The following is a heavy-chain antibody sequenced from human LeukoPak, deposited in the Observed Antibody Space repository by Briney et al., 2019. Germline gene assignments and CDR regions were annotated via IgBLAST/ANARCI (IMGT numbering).Heavy chain of an antibody. J-gene: IGHJ6*02. Sequence: AGSLTLSCSASGFTFSSYAMHWVRQAPGKGLEYVSAISSNGGSTYYADSVKGRYTISRDNSKNTLYLQMSSLRAEDTAVYYCAREVPRYNYYYGMDVWGQGTTVTVSS. V-gene: IGHV3-64D*09. CDR1: GFTFSSYA. CDR3: AREVPRYNYYYGMDV. CDR2: ISSNGGST.